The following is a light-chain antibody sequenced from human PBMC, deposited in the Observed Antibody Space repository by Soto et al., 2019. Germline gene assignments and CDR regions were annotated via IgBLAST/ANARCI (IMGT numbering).Light chain of an antibody. J-gene: IGKJ1*01. Sequence: EIVMTQSPATLSVSPGERATLSCRASQSVSSNLAWYQQKPGQAPRLLIYGASTRATGIPARFSGSGSGTGFTLTISSQQSEDFAVYYCQQYNNWPFPSWTFGQGTKVEIK. V-gene: IGKV3-15*01. CDR3: QQYNNWPFPSWT. CDR1: QSVSSN. CDR2: GAS.